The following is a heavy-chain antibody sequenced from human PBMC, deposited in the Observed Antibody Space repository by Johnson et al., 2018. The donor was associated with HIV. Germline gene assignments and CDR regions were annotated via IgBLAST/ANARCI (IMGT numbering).Heavy chain of an antibody. CDR1: GFTFSSYA. CDR2: ISYDGSEK. CDR3: AREMTHDDAFDI. J-gene: IGHJ3*02. Sequence: QVQLVESGGGVVQPGGSLRLSCAASGFTFSSYAMHWVRQAPGKGLEWVAVISYDGSEKYYVDSVKGRFTISRDNAKNSLYLQMNSLRAEDTAVYYCAREMTHDDAFDIWGQGTMVTVSS. V-gene: IGHV3-30*04. D-gene: IGHD2-21*02.